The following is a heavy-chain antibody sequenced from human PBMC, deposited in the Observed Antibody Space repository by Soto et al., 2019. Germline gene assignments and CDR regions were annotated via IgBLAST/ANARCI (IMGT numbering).Heavy chain of an antibody. D-gene: IGHD3-16*02. Sequence: SGPTLLNPTQTLTLTCTFSGFSLNTRGVGVGWIRQPPGKALEWLAVIYWDDDRRYSPSLNSRLTITKDTSRNQVVLTMTNMDPVDTATYYCAHIMITYGGVIGLDAFDNWGQGTMVTVSS. CDR2: IYWDDDR. V-gene: IGHV2-5*02. J-gene: IGHJ3*02. CDR1: GFSLNTRGVG. CDR3: AHIMITYGGVIGLDAFDN.